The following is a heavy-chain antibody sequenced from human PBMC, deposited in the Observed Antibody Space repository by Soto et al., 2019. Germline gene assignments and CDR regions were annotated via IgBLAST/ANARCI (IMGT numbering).Heavy chain of an antibody. CDR3: ARDDSGWYCDY. V-gene: IGHV1-18*01. D-gene: IGHD6-19*01. CDR1: GYTFTSYG. Sequence: ASVKVSFKASGYTFTSYGISWVRQAPGQGLEWMGWISAYNGNTNYAQKLQGRVTMTTDTSTSTAYMGLRSLRSDDTAVYYCARDDSGWYCDYWGQGTLVTVSS. J-gene: IGHJ4*02. CDR2: ISAYNGNT.